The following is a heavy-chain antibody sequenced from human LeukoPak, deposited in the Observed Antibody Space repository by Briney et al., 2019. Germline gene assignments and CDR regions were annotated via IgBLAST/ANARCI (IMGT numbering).Heavy chain of an antibody. CDR3: ARGAINIRILRYFDWLFYLDH. Sequence: ASVKVSCTASGYTFTGYYMHWVRQAPGQGLEWMGWINPNSGGTNYAQKFQGRVTMTRDTSISTAYMELSRLRSDDTAVYYCARGAINIRILRYFDWLFYLDHWGQGTLVTVSS. V-gene: IGHV1-2*02. D-gene: IGHD3-9*01. CDR2: INPNSGGT. J-gene: IGHJ4*02. CDR1: GYTFTGYY.